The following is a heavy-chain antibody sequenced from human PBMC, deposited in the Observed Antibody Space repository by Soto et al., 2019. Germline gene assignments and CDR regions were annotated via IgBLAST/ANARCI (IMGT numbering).Heavy chain of an antibody. J-gene: IGHJ4*02. V-gene: IGHV4-39*01. CDR2: TYYSGST. CDR1: GGSISSSSYY. D-gene: IGHD5-18*01. Sequence: PSETLSLTCTVSGGSISSSSYYWGWIRQPPGKGLEWIGSTYYSGSTYYNPSLKSRVTISVDTSKNQFSLKLSSVTAADTAVYYCARISRKKGVLRYSYAYLDYWGQGTLVTVS. CDR3: ARISRKKGVLRYSYAYLDY.